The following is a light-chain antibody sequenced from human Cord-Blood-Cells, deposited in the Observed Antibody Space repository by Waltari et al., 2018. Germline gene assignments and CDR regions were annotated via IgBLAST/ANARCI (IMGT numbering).Light chain of an antibody. CDR3: QQFNSYPST. Sequence: AIQLTQSPSSLSASVGDRVTITCRASQGISSALAWYQQKPGKAPKLLIYDASSLESGVPSRFSGSGAETDFTLTISSLQPEDFATYYCQQFNSYPSTFGPGTKVDIK. J-gene: IGKJ3*01. CDR1: QGISSA. V-gene: IGKV1-13*02. CDR2: DAS.